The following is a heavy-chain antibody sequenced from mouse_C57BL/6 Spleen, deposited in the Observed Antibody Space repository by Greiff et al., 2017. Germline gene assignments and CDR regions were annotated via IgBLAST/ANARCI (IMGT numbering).Heavy chain of an antibody. CDR2: INPNNGGT. Sequence: EVQLQQSGPELVKPGASVKMSCKASGYTFTDYNMHWVKQSHGKSLEWIGYINPNNGGTSYNQKFKGKATLTVNKSSSTAYMERRSLTSEESAVYYCATLKLYWYFDVWGTGTTVTVSS. J-gene: IGHJ1*03. CDR3: ATLKLYWYFDV. V-gene: IGHV1-22*01. CDR1: GYTFTDYN.